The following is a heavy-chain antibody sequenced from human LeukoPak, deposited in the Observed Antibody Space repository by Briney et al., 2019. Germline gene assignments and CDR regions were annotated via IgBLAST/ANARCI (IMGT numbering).Heavy chain of an antibody. V-gene: IGHV3-23*01. CDR3: AKHDDYYDSSGNDY. CDR1: GFTFSSYA. Sequence: PGGSLRLSCAASGFTFSSYAMSWVRQAPGKGLEWVSAISGSGGSTYYADSVKGRFTISRDNSKNTLYLQMNSLRAEDTAVYCCAKHDDYYDSSGNDYWGQGTLVTVSS. CDR2: ISGSGGST. D-gene: IGHD3-22*01. J-gene: IGHJ4*02.